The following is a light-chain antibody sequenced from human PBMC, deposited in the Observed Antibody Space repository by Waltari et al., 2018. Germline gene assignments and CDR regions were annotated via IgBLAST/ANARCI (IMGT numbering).Light chain of an antibody. CDR2: DAS. J-gene: IGKJ4*01. V-gene: IGKV3-11*01. CDR3: QQRSIWPVT. CDR1: QSVSSY. Sequence: EIVLTQSPATLSLSPGERATLSCRASQSVSSYLAWYQQKPGQAPRLLIYDASNRVTGIPARFSGSVSGTDFTLTISSLDPEDFAVYYCQQRSIWPVTFGGGTKVEIK.